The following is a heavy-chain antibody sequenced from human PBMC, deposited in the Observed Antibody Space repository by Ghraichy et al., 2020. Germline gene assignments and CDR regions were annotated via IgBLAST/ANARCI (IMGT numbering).Heavy chain of an antibody. CDR1: GGSISSGSFS. Sequence: SETLSLTCAVSGGSISSGSFSWSWIRQPPGKGLEWIGYIYQSGATYYNPSLKSRVTISLDDSRNQFSLSLSSVTAADTAVYYCARGAYDDDGFYDDAFDVWGQGIMLTVSS. CDR3: ARGAYDDDGFYDDAFDV. CDR2: IYQSGAT. D-gene: IGHD5-12*01. J-gene: IGHJ3*01. V-gene: IGHV4-30-2*01.